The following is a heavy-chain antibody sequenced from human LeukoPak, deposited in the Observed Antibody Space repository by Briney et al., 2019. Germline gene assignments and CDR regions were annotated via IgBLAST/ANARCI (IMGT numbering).Heavy chain of an antibody. Sequence: SETLSLTCTVSGGSISSSSYYWGWIRQPPGKGLEWIGSIYYSGSTYYNPSLKSRVTISVDTSKNQFSLKLSSVTAADTAVYYCARGGLTYYFDYWGQGTLVTVSS. CDR1: GGSISSSSYY. CDR2: IYYSGST. D-gene: IGHD3-16*01. V-gene: IGHV4-39*07. J-gene: IGHJ4*02. CDR3: ARGGLTYYFDY.